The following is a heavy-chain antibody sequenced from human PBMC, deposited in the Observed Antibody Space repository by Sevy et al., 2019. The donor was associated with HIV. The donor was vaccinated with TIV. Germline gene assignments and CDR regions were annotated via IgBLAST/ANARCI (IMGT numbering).Heavy chain of an antibody. CDR3: AREISSSSWSRLFDL. V-gene: IGHV3-48*02. D-gene: IGHD6-13*01. CDR1: GFTFSSYS. CDR2: ISSSSSTI. J-gene: IGHJ2*01. Sequence: GGSLRLSCAASGFTFSSYSMNWVRQAPGKGLEWVSYISSSSSTIYYADSVKGRFTISRDNAKNSLYLQMNSLRDEGTAVYYCAREISSSSWSRLFDLWGRGTLVTVSS.